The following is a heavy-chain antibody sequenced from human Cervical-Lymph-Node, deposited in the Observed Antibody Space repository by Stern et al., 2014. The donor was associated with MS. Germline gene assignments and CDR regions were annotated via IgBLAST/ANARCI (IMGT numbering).Heavy chain of an antibody. CDR1: GGTFSNYA. V-gene: IGHV1-69*01. Sequence: VQLLESGAEVKKPGSSGKVSCKSSGGTFSNYATSWVRQAPGQGLEWMGGIVPLFGKPNYAQKFQGRVTITADESTSTAYMDLSSLRSEDTAVYYCASPLTATSVPFGYYGMDVWGQGTTVTVS. J-gene: IGHJ6*02. CDR3: ASPLTATSVPFGYYGMDV. D-gene: IGHD4-17*01. CDR2: IVPLFGKP.